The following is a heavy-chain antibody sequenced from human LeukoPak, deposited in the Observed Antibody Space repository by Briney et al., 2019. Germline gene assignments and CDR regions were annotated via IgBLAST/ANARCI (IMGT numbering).Heavy chain of an antibody. D-gene: IGHD5-12*01. V-gene: IGHV3-21*01. CDR2: TSSSSSYI. Sequence: GGSLRLSCAASGFTFSSYSMNWVRQAPGKGLEWVSSTSSSSSYIYYADSVKGRFTISRDNAKNSLYLQMNSLRAEDTAVYYCARDRVSGYEDDAFDIWGQGTMVTVSS. CDR3: ARDRVSGYEDDAFDI. CDR1: GFTFSSYS. J-gene: IGHJ3*02.